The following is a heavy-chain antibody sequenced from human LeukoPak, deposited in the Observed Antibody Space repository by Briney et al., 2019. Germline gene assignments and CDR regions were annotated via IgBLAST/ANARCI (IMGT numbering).Heavy chain of an antibody. J-gene: IGHJ4*02. Sequence: GGSLRLSCAASGFTFTKFAMSWVRQAPGKGLEWVSAISASGGNTYYADSVKGRFTISRDNSNNTLCLQLNSLRAEDTAVYYCATGRLGELSFRRYFDYWGQGTLVTVSS. CDR3: ATGRLGELSFRRYFDY. V-gene: IGHV3-23*01. CDR2: ISASGGNT. CDR1: GFTFTKFA. D-gene: IGHD3-16*02.